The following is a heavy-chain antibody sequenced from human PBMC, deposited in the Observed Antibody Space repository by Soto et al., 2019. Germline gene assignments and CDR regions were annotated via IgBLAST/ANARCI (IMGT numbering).Heavy chain of an antibody. CDR2: ISYDASNK. D-gene: IGHD6-19*01. J-gene: IGHJ4*02. Sequence: GGSLRLSCAASGFAFSSYAMHCVRRAPGKGLEWVAVISYDASNKYYADSVKGRFTISRDNSKKTMYLQMSSLRAEDTAVYYCARPFSSGWYGDFDYWGQGTLVTVSS. CDR1: GFAFSSYA. V-gene: IGHV3-30-3*01. CDR3: ARPFSSGWYGDFDY.